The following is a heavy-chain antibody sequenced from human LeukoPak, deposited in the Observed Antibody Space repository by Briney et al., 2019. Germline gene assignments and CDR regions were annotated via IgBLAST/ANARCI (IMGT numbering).Heavy chain of an antibody. D-gene: IGHD5-24*01. Sequence: PGGSLRLSCAASGFTSDDYAMHWVRQAPGKGLEWVSGISWNSGSIGYADSVKGRFTISRDNAKNSLYLQMNSLRAEDTAVYYCAREEATNWYFDLWGRGTLVTVSS. J-gene: IGHJ2*01. CDR1: GFTSDDYA. CDR2: ISWNSGSI. V-gene: IGHV3-9*02. CDR3: AREEATNWYFDL.